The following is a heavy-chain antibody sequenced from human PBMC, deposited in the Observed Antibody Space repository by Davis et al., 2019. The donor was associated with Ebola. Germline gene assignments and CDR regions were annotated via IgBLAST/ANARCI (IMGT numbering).Heavy chain of an antibody. V-gene: IGHV3-64D*06. CDR3: VKGSITMTVVVYFDL. Sequence: SLNTSCAAAGITSSIYTMHCLRHAPGKGLQNVSGIPNHGGSTYYADSVKGRFIISRDNSKNTLYLQMSSLRIEDTAVYYCVKGSITMTVVVYFDLWGQGTLVTVSS. D-gene: IGHD3-22*01. CDR1: GITSSIYT. CDR2: IPNHGGST. J-gene: IGHJ4*02.